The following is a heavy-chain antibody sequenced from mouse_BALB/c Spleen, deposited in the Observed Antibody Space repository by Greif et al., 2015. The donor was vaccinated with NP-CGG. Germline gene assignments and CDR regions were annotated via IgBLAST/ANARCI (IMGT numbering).Heavy chain of an antibody. J-gene: IGHJ2*01. V-gene: IGHV1S81*02. CDR1: GYTFTSYY. Sequence: QVQLQQSGAELVKPGASVKLSCKASGYTFTSYYMYWVKQRPGQGLEWIGEINPSNGGTNFNEKSKSKATLTVDKSSSTAYMQLSSLTSEDSAVYYCTRSGYGNYFDYWGQGTTLTVSS. CDR3: TRSGYGNYFDY. D-gene: IGHD2-10*02. CDR2: INPSNGGT.